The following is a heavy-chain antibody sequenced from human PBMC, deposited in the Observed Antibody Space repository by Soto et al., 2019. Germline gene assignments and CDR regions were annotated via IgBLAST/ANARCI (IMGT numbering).Heavy chain of an antibody. CDR1: GYTFTSYD. D-gene: IGHD2-2*01. CDR2: MNPNSGNT. J-gene: IGHJ3*02. Sequence: QVRLVQSGAEVKKPGASVKVSCKASGYTFTSYDINWVRQATGQGLEWMGWMNPNSGNTGYAQKFQGRVTMTRNTSISTAYMELSSLRSEDTAVYYCARGLGCSSTSCYDDAFDIWGQGTMVTVSS. V-gene: IGHV1-8*01. CDR3: ARGLGCSSTSCYDDAFDI.